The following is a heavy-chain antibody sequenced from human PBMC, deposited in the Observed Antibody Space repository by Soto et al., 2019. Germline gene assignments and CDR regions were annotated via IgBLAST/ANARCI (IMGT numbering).Heavy chain of an antibody. CDR1: GGSFSGYY. Sequence: SETLSLTCAVYGGSFSGYYWSWIRQPPGKGLEWIGEINHSGSTNYNPSLKSRVTISVDTSKNQFSLKLSSVTAADTAVYYCARGSRPSPITIFGDYYYYYYMDVWGKGTTVTVSS. V-gene: IGHV4-34*01. CDR3: ARGSRPSPITIFGDYYYYYYMDV. CDR2: INHSGST. D-gene: IGHD3-3*01. J-gene: IGHJ6*03.